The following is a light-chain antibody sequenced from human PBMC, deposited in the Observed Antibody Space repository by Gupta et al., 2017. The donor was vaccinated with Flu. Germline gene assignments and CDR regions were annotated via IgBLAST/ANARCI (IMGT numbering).Light chain of an antibody. J-gene: IGKJ1*01. CDR2: KAS. CDR1: QSINSW. CDR3: QQCHTYWT. V-gene: IGKV1-5*03. Sequence: DIQMTQSPSTLSASVGDRVTITCRASQSINSWLAWYQQKPGKAPKLLIYKASTLESGVPSRFSGSGSGTEFTLTISSLQPDDFATYYCQQCHTYWTFGQGTKVEIK.